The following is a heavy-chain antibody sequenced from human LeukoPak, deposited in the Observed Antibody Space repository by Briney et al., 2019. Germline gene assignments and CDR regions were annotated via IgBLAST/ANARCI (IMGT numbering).Heavy chain of an antibody. V-gene: IGHV3-74*01. CDR1: GLTNSNYW. CDR3: ARGRGVSLDY. CDR2: INSEGSSI. Sequence: GGSLGLSCAASGLTNSNYWMHWVRQVPGKGLVWVSRINSEGSSISYADSVKGRFTISRDNAKNTLNLQMNSLRAEDTAVYYCARGRGVSLDYWGQGALVTVSS. J-gene: IGHJ4*02. D-gene: IGHD3-10*01.